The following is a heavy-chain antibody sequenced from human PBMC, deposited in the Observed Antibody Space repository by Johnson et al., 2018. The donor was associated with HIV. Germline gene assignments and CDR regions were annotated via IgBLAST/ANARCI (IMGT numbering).Heavy chain of an antibody. CDR1: GFTFSDYY. CDR2: ISSSGSTI. J-gene: IGHJ3*02. D-gene: IGHD1-26*01. V-gene: IGHV3-11*04. Sequence: QMLLVESGGGVVQPGGSLRLSCAASGFTFSDYYMSWIRQAPGKGLEWVSYISSSGSTIYYADSVKGRFTISRDNSKNTLYLQMNSLRAEDTAVCYCAKDLFTEREDDAFDIWGQGTMVTVSS. CDR3: AKDLFTEREDDAFDI.